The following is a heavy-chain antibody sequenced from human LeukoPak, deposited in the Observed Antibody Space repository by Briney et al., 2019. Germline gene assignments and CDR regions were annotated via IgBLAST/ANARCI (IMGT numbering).Heavy chain of an antibody. V-gene: IGHV4-38-2*02. CDR1: AYSISSGYY. D-gene: IGHD5-18*01. CDR3: ARHPTALVSYGFDP. CDR2: IYHSGSA. Sequence: SETLSLTCTVSAYSISSGYYWGWIRQPPGKGLEWIGSIYHSGSAYYNPSLKSRVTISVDTSKNQFSLTLSSVTAADTAVYYCARHPTALVSYGFDPWGQGTLVTVSS. J-gene: IGHJ5*02.